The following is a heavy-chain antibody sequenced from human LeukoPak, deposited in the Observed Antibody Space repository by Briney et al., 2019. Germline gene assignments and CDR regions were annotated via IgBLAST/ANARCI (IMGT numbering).Heavy chain of an antibody. D-gene: IGHD6-6*01. CDR2: ISSSGSTI. Sequence: PGGSLRLSCAASGFTFSDYYMSWIRQAPGKGLEWVSYISSSGSTIYYADSVKGRFTISRDNAKSSLYLQMNSLRAEDTAVYYCATSPPGAGYYYYYYMDVWGKGTTVTVSS. J-gene: IGHJ6*03. CDR3: ATSPPGAGYYYYYYMDV. V-gene: IGHV3-11*01. CDR1: GFTFSDYY.